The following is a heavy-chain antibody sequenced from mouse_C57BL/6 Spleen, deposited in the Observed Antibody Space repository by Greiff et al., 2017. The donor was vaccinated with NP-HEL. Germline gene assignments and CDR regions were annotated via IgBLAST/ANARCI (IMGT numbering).Heavy chain of an antibody. CDR2: ISSGSSTI. J-gene: IGHJ2*01. Sequence: EVQRVESGGGLVKPGGSLKLSCAASGFTFSDYGMHWVRQAPEKGLEWVAYISSGSSTIYYADTVKGRFTISRDNAKNTLFLQMTSLRSEDTAMYYCARDLYSNYLRHPDYWGQGTTLTVSS. D-gene: IGHD2-5*01. V-gene: IGHV5-17*01. CDR1: GFTFSDYG. CDR3: ARDLYSNYLRHPDY.